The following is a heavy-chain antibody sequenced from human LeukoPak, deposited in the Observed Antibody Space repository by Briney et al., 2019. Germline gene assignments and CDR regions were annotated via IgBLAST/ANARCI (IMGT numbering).Heavy chain of an antibody. J-gene: IGHJ4*02. Sequence: PGGSLRLSCEPSGFPFSSYWMLWVRQAPGKGLVRVSRISGDGTIKTYADFVRGRFTISRDNTKNILYLQMNSLKVEDTAIYFCSRSQFDYWGQGVLVTVSS. CDR2: ISGDGTIK. CDR3: SRSQFDY. V-gene: IGHV3-74*03. CDR1: GFPFSSYW.